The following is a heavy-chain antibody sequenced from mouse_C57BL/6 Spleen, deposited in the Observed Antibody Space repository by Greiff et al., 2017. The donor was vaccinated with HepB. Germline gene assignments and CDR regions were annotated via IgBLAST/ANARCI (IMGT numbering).Heavy chain of an antibody. Sequence: VQLQQPGAELVKPGASVKLSCKASGYTFTSYWMHWVKQRPGQGLEWIGMIHPNSGSTNYNEKFKSKATLTVDKSSSTAYMQLSSLTSEDSAVFYCARDQFITAVDWYFDVWGTGTTVTVSS. V-gene: IGHV1-64*01. CDR1: GYTFTSYW. D-gene: IGHD1-1*01. J-gene: IGHJ1*03. CDR2: IHPNSGST. CDR3: ARDQFITAVDWYFDV.